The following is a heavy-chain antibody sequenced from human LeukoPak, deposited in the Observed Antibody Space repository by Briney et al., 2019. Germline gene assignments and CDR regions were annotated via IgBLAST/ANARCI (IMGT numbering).Heavy chain of an antibody. J-gene: IGHJ4*02. D-gene: IGHD5-12*01. CDR1: GFTFRTYA. CDR2: VRGSGSDT. V-gene: IGHV3-23*01. CDR3: AKTSRVNSAYDSPFDY. Sequence: GGSLRVSCAASGFTFRTYAMSWVRQAPGKGLEWVSAVRGSGSDTYYADSVKGRFTISRDNSKNTLYLQMNSLRAEDTAIYYCAKTSRVNSAYDSPFDYWGQGTLVTVSS.